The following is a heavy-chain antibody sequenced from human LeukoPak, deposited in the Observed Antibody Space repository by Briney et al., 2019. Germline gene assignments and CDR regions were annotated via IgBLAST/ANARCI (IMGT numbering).Heavy chain of an antibody. D-gene: IGHD6-13*01. CDR1: GGTFSNYA. Sequence: SVKVSCKASGGTFSNYAISWVRQAPGQGLEWMGGIIPIFGTANYAQKFQGRVTITADESTSTAYMELSSLRSEDTAVYYCARDLGIAAAGTFDYWGQGTLVTVSS. CDR3: ARDLGIAAAGTFDY. CDR2: IIPIFGTA. V-gene: IGHV1-69*13. J-gene: IGHJ4*02.